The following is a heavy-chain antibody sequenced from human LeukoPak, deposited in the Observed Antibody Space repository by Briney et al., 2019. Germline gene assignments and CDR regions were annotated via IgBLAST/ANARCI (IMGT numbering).Heavy chain of an antibody. V-gene: IGHV3-23*01. CDR1: GFTFSSYA. CDR2: ISGSGGST. D-gene: IGHD6-13*01. CDR3: AKAKHSSTWTGTD. Sequence: GGSLRLSCAASGFTFSSYAMSWVRQAPGKGLEWVSAISGSGGSTYYADSVKGRFTVSRDNSKNTLYLQMNSLRAEDTAVYYCAKAKHSSTWTGTDWGQGTLVTVSS. J-gene: IGHJ4*02.